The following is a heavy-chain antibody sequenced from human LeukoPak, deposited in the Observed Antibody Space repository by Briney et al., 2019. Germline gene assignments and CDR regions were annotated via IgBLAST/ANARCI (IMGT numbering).Heavy chain of an antibody. J-gene: IGHJ4*02. V-gene: IGHV2-5*01. CDR2: IYWNDDK. Sequence: ESGPALVKPTHTLTLTCTFSGFSLSTSGVGVGWIRQPPGKALEWLALIYWNDDKRYSPSLKSRLTITKDTSKNQVVLTMTNMDPVDTATYYCAHSSRSPAGWNFDYWGQGTLVTVSS. CDR3: AHSSRSPAGWNFDY. CDR1: GFSLSTSGVG. D-gene: IGHD1-1*01.